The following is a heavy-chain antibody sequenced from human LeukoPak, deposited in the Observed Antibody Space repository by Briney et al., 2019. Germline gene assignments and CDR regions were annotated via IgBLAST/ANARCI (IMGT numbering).Heavy chain of an antibody. CDR2: INPSGGST. Sequence: GASVKVSCKASGYTFTSYYMRWVRQAPGQGLEWMGIINPSGGSTSYAQKFQGRVTMTRDTSTSTVYMELSSLRSEDTAVYYCARELASHYGMDVWGQGTTVTVSS. J-gene: IGHJ6*02. D-gene: IGHD2-21*01. V-gene: IGHV1-46*01. CDR3: ARELASHYGMDV. CDR1: GYTFTSYY.